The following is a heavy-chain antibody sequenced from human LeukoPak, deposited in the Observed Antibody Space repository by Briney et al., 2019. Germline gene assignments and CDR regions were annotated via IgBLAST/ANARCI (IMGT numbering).Heavy chain of an antibody. D-gene: IGHD3-22*01. J-gene: IGHJ4*02. CDR3: AKDRITMIVVVISLLAYDY. CDR2: ISGSGGST. Sequence: GSLRLSCAASGFTFSSYAVSWVRQAPGKGLEWVSAISGSGGSTYYADSVKGRFTISRDNSKNTLYLQMNSLRAEDTAVYYCAKDRITMIVVVISLLAYDYWGQGTLVTVSS. V-gene: IGHV3-23*01. CDR1: GFTFSSYA.